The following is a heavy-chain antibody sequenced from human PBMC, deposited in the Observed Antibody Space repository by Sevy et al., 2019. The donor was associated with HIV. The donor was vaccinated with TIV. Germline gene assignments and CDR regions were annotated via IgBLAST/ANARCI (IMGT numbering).Heavy chain of an antibody. J-gene: IGHJ4*02. D-gene: IGHD3-22*01. Sequence: ASVKVSCKVSGKTLTQLSMHWVRQAPGKGLEWMGSYDPEDDKRIYAQKFQGRVTMTEDTSTDTAYMELRILRSEDTGVYYCATTKDYYESSGSPFDYWGQGTLVTVSS. CDR2: YDPEDDKR. CDR1: GKTLTQLS. V-gene: IGHV1-24*01. CDR3: ATTKDYYESSGSPFDY.